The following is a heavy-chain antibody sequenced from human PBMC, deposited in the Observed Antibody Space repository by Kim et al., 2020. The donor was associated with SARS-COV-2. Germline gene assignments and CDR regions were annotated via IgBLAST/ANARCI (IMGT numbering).Heavy chain of an antibody. Sequence: SETLSLTCTVSGGSVSSGSYYWSWIRQPPGKGLEWIGYIYYSGSTNYNPSLKSRVTISVDTSKNQFSLKLSSVTAADTAVYYCAREEKYYDILTGYYGYYGLDVWGQGTTVTVS. CDR2: IYYSGST. V-gene: IGHV4-61*01. CDR3: AREEKYYDILTGYYGYYGLDV. J-gene: IGHJ6*02. D-gene: IGHD3-9*01. CDR1: GGSVSSGSYY.